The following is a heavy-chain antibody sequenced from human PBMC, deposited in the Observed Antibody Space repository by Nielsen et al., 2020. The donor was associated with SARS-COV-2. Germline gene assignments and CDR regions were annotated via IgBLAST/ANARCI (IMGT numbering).Heavy chain of an antibody. D-gene: IGHD2-2*01. J-gene: IGHJ5*02. Sequence: GESLKISCAASGFNFSGCWMSWVRQAPGKGLEWVANIRQDGSEKYYADSLKGRISISRDNAKNSMYLQMNSRRDEDTAVYYCAKELATSYCSDATCLNSFDPWGQGTLVTVSS. V-gene: IGHV3-7*04. CDR2: IRQDGSEK. CDR1: GFNFSGCW. CDR3: AKELATSYCSDATCLNSFDP.